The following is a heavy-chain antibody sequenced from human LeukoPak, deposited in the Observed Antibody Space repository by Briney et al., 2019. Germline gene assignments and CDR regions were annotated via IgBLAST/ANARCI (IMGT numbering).Heavy chain of an antibody. CDR1: GGTFSSYT. CDR2: IIPILGIA. D-gene: IGHD3-3*01. J-gene: IGHJ4*02. Sequence: SVKVSCKASGGTFSSYTISWVRQAPGQGLEWMGRIIPILGIANYAQKFQGRVTITADKSTSTAYMELSSLRSEDTAVYYCARAQGRTNFDYWGQGTLVTLSS. CDR3: ARAQGRTNFDY. V-gene: IGHV1-69*02.